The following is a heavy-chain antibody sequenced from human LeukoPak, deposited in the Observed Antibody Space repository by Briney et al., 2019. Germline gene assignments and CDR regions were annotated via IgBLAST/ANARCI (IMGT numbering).Heavy chain of an antibody. CDR3: ARDAKGKSGWFDP. J-gene: IGHJ5*02. CDR2: IYYSGST. Sequence: SETLSLTCTVSGGSISSYYWSWIRQTPGKRLEWIGDIYYSGSTNYNPSLKSRVTISVDTSKNQCSLKLSSVTAADTAVYYCARDAKGKSGWFDPWGQGTLVTVSS. CDR1: GGSISSYY. D-gene: IGHD4/OR15-4a*01. V-gene: IGHV4-59*01.